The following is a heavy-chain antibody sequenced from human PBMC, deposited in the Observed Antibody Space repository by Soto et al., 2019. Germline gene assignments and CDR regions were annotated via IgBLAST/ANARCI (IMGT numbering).Heavy chain of an antibody. D-gene: IGHD2-15*01. J-gene: IGHJ6*02. V-gene: IGHV3-74*01. CDR3: AKDTAYAMDV. Sequence: EVQLVESGGGLVQPGGSLRLSCAASGFDFSNSWIHWVRQGPGKGLVWVSHINSDGSGTTYADSVKGRCTISRDNAKNTVYLQMNRRRAEDTAVYYCAKDTAYAMDVWGQGTTVTVSS. CDR1: GFDFSNSW. CDR2: INSDGSGT.